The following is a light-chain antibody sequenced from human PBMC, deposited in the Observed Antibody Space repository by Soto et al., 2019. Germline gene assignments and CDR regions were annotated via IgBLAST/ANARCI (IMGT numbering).Light chain of an antibody. Sequence: DIQMTQSPSSLSASVEDRVIITCRASQSISNHLNWYQQKPGKAPKLLIYAASSLQSGVPSTFSGSGSGTDFTLTISSLQPEDFATYYCQQSYSTPITFGPGTKVDIK. CDR2: AAS. J-gene: IGKJ3*01. CDR3: QQSYSTPIT. V-gene: IGKV1-39*01. CDR1: QSISNH.